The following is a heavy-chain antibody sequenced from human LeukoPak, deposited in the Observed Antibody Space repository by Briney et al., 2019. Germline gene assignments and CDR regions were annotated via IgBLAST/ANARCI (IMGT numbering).Heavy chain of an antibody. J-gene: IGHJ4*02. Sequence: PGRSLRLSCAVSGFTFDDYAMHWVRQVPGKGLEWVSGINWNSDSIGYADSVKGRFTTSRDNAKNSLYLQMNSLRAEDTAMYYCARDWMLFHRPDYWGQGTLVTVSS. CDR3: ARDWMLFHRPDY. CDR2: INWNSDSI. CDR1: GFTFDDYA. D-gene: IGHD2-21*01. V-gene: IGHV3-9*01.